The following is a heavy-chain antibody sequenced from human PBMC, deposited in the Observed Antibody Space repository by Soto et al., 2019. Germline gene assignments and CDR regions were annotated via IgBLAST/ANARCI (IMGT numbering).Heavy chain of an antibody. J-gene: IGHJ6*02. V-gene: IGHV3-23*01. D-gene: IGHD2-15*01. Sequence: EVQLLESGGGLVQPGGSLRLSCAASGFTFSSYAMSWVRQAPGKWLEWVSAISGSGGSTYYADSVKGRFTISRDNSKNTLYLQMNSLRAEDTAVYYCAKGGYCSGGSCYSGLMDVWGQGTTVTVSS. CDR3: AKGGYCSGGSCYSGLMDV. CDR2: ISGSGGST. CDR1: GFTFSSYA.